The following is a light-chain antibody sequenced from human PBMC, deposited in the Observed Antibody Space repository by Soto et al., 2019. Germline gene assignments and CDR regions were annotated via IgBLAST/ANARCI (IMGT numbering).Light chain of an antibody. CDR2: GAS. CDR3: QHYGSSVWT. CDR1: QSVSNNY. V-gene: IGKV3-20*01. J-gene: IGKJ1*01. Sequence: EIVLTHSPGTLSLSPGERATLSCSASQSVSNNYLAWYQQKPGQAPRLLIYGASNRATGIPDRFSGSGSGTDFTLTISRLEPEDSAVYYCQHYGSSVWTFGQGTKVDIK.